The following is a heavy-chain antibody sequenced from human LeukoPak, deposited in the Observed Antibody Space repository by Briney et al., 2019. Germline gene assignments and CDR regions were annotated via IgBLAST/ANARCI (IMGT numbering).Heavy chain of an antibody. Sequence: PSETLSLTCTVSGGSISSYYWSWIRQPAGKGLEWIGRIYTSGNTNYNPSLKSRVTMSVDTSKNQFSLKLSSVTAADTAVYYCARDRFLVAARPYWFDPWGQGTLVTVSS. V-gene: IGHV4-4*07. CDR1: GGSISSYY. J-gene: IGHJ5*02. CDR2: IYTSGNT. D-gene: IGHD6-6*01. CDR3: ARDRFLVAARPYWFDP.